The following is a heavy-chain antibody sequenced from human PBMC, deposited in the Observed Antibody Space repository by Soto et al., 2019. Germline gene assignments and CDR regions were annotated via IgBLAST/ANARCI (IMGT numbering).Heavy chain of an antibody. J-gene: IGHJ4*02. Sequence: ASVKVSCKASGYTFTGYYMHWVRQAPGQGLEWVGWINPNSGGTNYAQKFQGWVTMTRDTSISTAYMELSRLRSDDTAVYYCARDPGIAAAGTAYYFDYWGQGTLVTVSS. CDR3: ARDPGIAAAGTAYYFDY. V-gene: IGHV1-2*04. D-gene: IGHD6-13*01. CDR1: GYTFTGYY. CDR2: INPNSGGT.